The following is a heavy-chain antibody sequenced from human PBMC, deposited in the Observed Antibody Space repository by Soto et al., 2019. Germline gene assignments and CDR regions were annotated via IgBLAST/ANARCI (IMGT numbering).Heavy chain of an antibody. J-gene: IGHJ5*02. CDR1: GGSVIGGSYY. D-gene: IGHD3-9*01. Sequence: PSETLSLTCSVSGGSVIGGSYYWNWIRQRPGKGLEWIGYIYFSGTTYYNPSLKSRVIISIDRSKNQFFLNLTSVTAADTAVYYCAGPPTPLTGYPSSWGPGTLVTVSS. CDR2: IYFSGTT. CDR3: AGPPTPLTGYPSS. V-gene: IGHV4-31*03.